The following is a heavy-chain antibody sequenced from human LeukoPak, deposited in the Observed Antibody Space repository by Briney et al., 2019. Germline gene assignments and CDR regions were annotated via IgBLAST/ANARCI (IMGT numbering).Heavy chain of an antibody. CDR3: ARGPNPMYSSSWYFDY. V-gene: IGHV4-4*07. D-gene: IGHD6-13*01. CDR2: IYTSGST. CDR1: GGSISSYY. Sequence: PSETLSLTCTVSGGSISSYYWSWIRQPAGKGLEWIGRIYTSGSTNYNPSLKGRVTMSVDTSKNQFSPKLSSVTAADTAVYYCARGPNPMYSSSWYFDYWGQGTLVTVSS. J-gene: IGHJ4*02.